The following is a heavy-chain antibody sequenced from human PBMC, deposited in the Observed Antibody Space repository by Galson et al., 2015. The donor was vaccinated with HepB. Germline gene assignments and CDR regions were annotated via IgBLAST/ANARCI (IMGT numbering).Heavy chain of an antibody. CDR2: IIPILNIV. Sequence: SVKVSCKASGGTFNSFTISWVRQAPGQGLEWMGRIIPILNIVHYAQKFQGRVTITADKSTNTAYLDLSSLRSEDTAVYYCASGASGCTSTSCYSFDYWGQGTLVTVSS. J-gene: IGHJ4*02. D-gene: IGHD2-2*01. CDR1: GGTFNSFT. V-gene: IGHV1-69*02. CDR3: ASGASGCTSTSCYSFDY.